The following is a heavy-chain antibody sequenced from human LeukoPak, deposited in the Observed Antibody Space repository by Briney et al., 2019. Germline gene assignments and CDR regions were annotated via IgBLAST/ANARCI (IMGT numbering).Heavy chain of an antibody. Sequence: SGPTLVKPTQTLTLTCTFSGFSLSTSGVGVGWIRQPPGKALEWLALIYWNDDKRYSPSLKSRLTITKDTSKNQVVLTMTNMDPVDTATYYCAHRLHSPPFTIFGVVLWRADAFDIWGQGTMVTVSS. V-gene: IGHV2-5*01. J-gene: IGHJ3*02. D-gene: IGHD3-3*01. CDR1: GFSLSTSGVG. CDR3: AHRLHSPPFTIFGVVLWRADAFDI. CDR2: IYWNDDK.